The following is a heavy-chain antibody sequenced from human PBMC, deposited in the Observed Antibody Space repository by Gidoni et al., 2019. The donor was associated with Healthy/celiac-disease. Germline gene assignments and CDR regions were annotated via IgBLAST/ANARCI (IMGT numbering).Heavy chain of an antibody. CDR3: ARGKTEDGSGKVFDY. CDR1: GGSFSGYY. J-gene: IGHJ4*02. D-gene: IGHD3-10*01. V-gene: IGHV4-34*01. Sequence: QVQLQQWGAGLLKPSETLSITCAVYGGSFSGYYWSWIRQPPGNGLEWIGEINHSGSTNYNPSLKSRVTISVDTSKNQFSLKLSSVTAADTAVYYCARGKTEDGSGKVFDYWGQGTLVTVSS. CDR2: INHSGST.